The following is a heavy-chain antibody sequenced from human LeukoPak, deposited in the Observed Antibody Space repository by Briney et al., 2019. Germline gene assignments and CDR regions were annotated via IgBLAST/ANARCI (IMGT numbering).Heavy chain of an antibody. V-gene: IGHV3-23*01. D-gene: IGHD6-19*01. CDR2: ISGSGGST. CDR1: GFTFSSYA. CDR3: AKDASYSSGWDLFDY. Sequence: PGGSLRLSCAASGFTFSSYAMSWVGQAPGKGLEWVSAISGSGGSTYYADSEKGRFTISRDNSKNTLYLQMNSLRAEDTAVYYCAKDASYSSGWDLFDYWGQGTLVTVSS. J-gene: IGHJ4*02.